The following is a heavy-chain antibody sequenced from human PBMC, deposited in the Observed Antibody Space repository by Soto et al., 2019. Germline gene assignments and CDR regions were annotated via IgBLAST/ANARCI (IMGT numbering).Heavy chain of an antibody. CDR1: GFTFSSYG. CDR2: IWYDGSNK. Sequence: QVQLVESGGGVVQPGRSLRLSCAASGFTFSSYGMHWVRQAPGKGLEWVAVIWYDGSNKYYAASVKGRFTISRYNSKNTLYLQMNSLRAEDTAVYYCAADGYGDFTFGYWGQGTLVTVSS. V-gene: IGHV3-33*01. J-gene: IGHJ4*02. CDR3: AADGYGDFTFGY. D-gene: IGHD4-17*01.